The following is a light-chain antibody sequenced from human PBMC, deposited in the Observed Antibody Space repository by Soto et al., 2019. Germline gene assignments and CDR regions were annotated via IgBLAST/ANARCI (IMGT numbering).Light chain of an antibody. CDR2: DAS. J-gene: IGKJ4*01. Sequence: LQMTQSPSSLSASVGDRVTITCQASQDISNYLNWYQQKPGKAPKLLIYDASNLETGVPSRFSGSGSGTDFTFNISSLQPEDIATYYCQQYDNLPPFGGGNKV. CDR3: QQYDNLPP. V-gene: IGKV1-33*01. CDR1: QDISNY.